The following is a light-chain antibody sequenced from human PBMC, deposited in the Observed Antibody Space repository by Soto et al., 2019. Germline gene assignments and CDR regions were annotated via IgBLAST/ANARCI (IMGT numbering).Light chain of an antibody. Sequence: DIQMTQSPSFVSASIGDRLTITCRARQDIGVRLAWFQQKPGKAPKYLIQSASSLQSGVPSTFSGSGSGTDFTLTISSLQSEDIATYYCQQYDNLRWTFGQGTKVDIK. CDR1: QDIGVR. J-gene: IGKJ1*01. CDR2: SAS. V-gene: IGKV1-12*01. CDR3: QQYDNLRWT.